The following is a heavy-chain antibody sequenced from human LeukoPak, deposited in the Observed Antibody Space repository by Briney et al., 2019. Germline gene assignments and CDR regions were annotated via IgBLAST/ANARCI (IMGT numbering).Heavy chain of an antibody. CDR2: IWYDGGNK. V-gene: IGHV3-33*01. Sequence: GRSLRLSCAASGFTFSSYGMHWVRQAPGKGLEWVAVIWYDGGNKYYADSVKGRFTISRDNSKNTLYLQMNSLRAEDTAVYYCARDQFPCSSTSCKYYYYGMDVWGQGTTVTVSS. J-gene: IGHJ6*02. CDR1: GFTFSSYG. CDR3: ARDQFPCSSTSCKYYYYGMDV. D-gene: IGHD2-2*01.